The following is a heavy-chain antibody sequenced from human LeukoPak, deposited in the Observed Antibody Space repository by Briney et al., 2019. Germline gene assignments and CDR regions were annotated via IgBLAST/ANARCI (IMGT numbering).Heavy chain of an antibody. CDR3: ATVDYYDSSGLDY. Sequence: ASVKISCKVSGYTFTDYYMHWGQQAPGKGLEWMGLVDPEDGETISAEKFQGRVTITADTSTDTAYMELSSLRSEDTAVYYCATVDYYDSSGLDYWGQGTLVTVSS. D-gene: IGHD3-22*01. CDR1: GYTFTDYY. V-gene: IGHV1-69-2*01. J-gene: IGHJ4*02. CDR2: VDPEDGET.